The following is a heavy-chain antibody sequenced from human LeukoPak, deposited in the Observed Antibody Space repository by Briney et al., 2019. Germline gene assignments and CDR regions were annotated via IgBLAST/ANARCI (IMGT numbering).Heavy chain of an antibody. Sequence: ASVKVSCKASGYTFTSYGISWVRQAPGQGLEWMGWISAYNGNTNYAQKLQGRVTMTTDTSTGTAYMELRSLRSNDTAVYYCASGRFGELSFDYWGQGTLVTVSS. CDR1: GYTFTSYG. J-gene: IGHJ4*02. V-gene: IGHV1-18*01. D-gene: IGHD3-10*01. CDR3: ASGRFGELSFDY. CDR2: ISAYNGNT.